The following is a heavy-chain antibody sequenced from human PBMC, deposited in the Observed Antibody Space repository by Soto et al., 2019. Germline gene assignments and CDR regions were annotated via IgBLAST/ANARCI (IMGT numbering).Heavy chain of an antibody. CDR1: GFTVMSYW. V-gene: IGHV3-7*01. CDR3: VRDIGFAYVN. Sequence: GGSLRLSCAVSGFTVMSYWMSWVRQAPGKGLEWVASIKEDGSEIYYLHSVRGRFSISRDSAGNALYLTMNYLSAEGTGVYFFVRDIGFAYVNWGQGTLVTVSS. J-gene: IGHJ4*02. CDR2: IKEDGSEI. D-gene: IGHD3-16*01.